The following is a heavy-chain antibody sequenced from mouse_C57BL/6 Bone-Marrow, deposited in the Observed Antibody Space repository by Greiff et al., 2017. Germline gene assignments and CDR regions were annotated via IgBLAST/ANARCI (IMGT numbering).Heavy chain of an antibody. CDR2: ISYDGSN. V-gene: IGHV3-6*01. J-gene: IGHJ4*01. Sequence: EVQLQESGPGLVKPSQSLSLTCSVTGYSITSGYYWNWIRQFPGNKLEWMGYISYDGSNNYNPSLKNRISITRDTSKNQFFLKLNSVTTEDTATYYCGCDGYYEGYWGQGTSVTVSS. CDR1: GYSITSGYY. D-gene: IGHD2-3*01. CDR3: GCDGYYEGY.